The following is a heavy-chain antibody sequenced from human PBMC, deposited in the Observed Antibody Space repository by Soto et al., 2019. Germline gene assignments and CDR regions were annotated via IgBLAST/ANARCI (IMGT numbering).Heavy chain of an antibody. CDR3: AKLGFVLMELYYFHQ. Sequence: PGGSLRLSCAASGFTFDSPYSHAMSWVRQSPGKGPEWVSTISSNGANTHYAESVKGRFTISRDNSKNTVHLQLDSLRAEDTAVYFCAKLGFVLMELYYFHQWGHGTLVTVSS. CDR2: ISSNGANT. V-gene: IGHV3-23*01. D-gene: IGHD2-8*01. CDR1: GFTFDSPYSHA. J-gene: IGHJ4*01.